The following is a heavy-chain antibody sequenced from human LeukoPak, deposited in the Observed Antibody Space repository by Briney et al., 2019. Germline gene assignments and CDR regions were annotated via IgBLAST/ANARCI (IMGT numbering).Heavy chain of an antibody. D-gene: IGHD3-10*01. CDR3: AREIIAGGFGEFCDY. CDR2: IYTSGST. CDR1: GGSISTYY. V-gene: IGHV4-4*07. Sequence: SETLSLTCTVSGGSISTYYWNWIRQPAGKGLEWIGRIYTSGSTYYNPSLKSRVTISVDTSKNQFSLKLSSVTAADTAVYYCAREIIAGGFGEFCDYWGQGTLVTVSS. J-gene: IGHJ4*02.